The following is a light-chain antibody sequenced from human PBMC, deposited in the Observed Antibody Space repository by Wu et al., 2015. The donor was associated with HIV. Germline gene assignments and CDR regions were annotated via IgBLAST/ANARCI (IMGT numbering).Light chain of an antibody. Sequence: EIVMTQSPATLSVSPGERATLSCRASQSVSSNLAWYQQKPGQAPRLLIYGASTRATGIPARFSGSGSGTEFTLTISSMQSEDFAVYYCHQYGSSPQSFGQGTKVQL. V-gene: IGKV3-15*01. CDR2: GAS. CDR1: QSVSSN. J-gene: IGKJ2*03. CDR3: HQYGSSPQS.